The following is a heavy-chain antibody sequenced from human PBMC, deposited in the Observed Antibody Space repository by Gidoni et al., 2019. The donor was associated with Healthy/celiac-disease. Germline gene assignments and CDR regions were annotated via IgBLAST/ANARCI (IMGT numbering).Heavy chain of an antibody. J-gene: IGHJ4*02. CDR1: GGSISSYY. Sequence: QVQLQESGPGLVKPSETLSLTCTVSGGSISSYYWSWIRQPPGKGLEWIGYIYYSGSTNYNPSLKSRVTISVDTSKNQFSLKLSSVTAADTAVYYCARGEWELLFDYWGQGTLVTVSS. D-gene: IGHD1-26*01. V-gene: IGHV4-59*01. CDR3: ARGEWELLFDY. CDR2: IYYSGST.